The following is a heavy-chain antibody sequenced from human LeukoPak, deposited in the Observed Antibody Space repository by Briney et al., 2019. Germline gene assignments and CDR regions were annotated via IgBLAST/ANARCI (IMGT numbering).Heavy chain of an antibody. Sequence: ASVKVSCKASGYTXTGYYMHWVRQAPGQGLEWMGWINPNSGGTNYAQKFQGRVTMTRDTSISTAYMELSRLRSDDTAVYYCARAESVVPAAMDWFDPWGQGTLVTVSS. J-gene: IGHJ5*02. CDR3: ARAESVVPAAMDWFDP. V-gene: IGHV1-2*02. D-gene: IGHD2-2*01. CDR2: INPNSGGT. CDR1: GYTXTGYY.